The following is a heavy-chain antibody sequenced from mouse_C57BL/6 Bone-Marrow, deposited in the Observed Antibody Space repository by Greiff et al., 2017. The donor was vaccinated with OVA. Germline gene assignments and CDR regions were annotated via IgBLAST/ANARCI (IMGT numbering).Heavy chain of an antibody. J-gene: IGHJ2*01. V-gene: IGHV5-6*01. CDR2: ISSGGSYT. CDR3: ARHKHYYGRTYYFDY. D-gene: IGHD1-1*01. Sequence: EVQLLESGGDLVKPGASLKLSCAASGFTFSSYCMSWVRQTPDKRLEWVATISSGGSYTYYPDSVKGRFTISRDNATNTLYLQMSSLKSEDTAMYYCARHKHYYGRTYYFDYWGQGTTLTVSS. CDR1: GFTFSSYC.